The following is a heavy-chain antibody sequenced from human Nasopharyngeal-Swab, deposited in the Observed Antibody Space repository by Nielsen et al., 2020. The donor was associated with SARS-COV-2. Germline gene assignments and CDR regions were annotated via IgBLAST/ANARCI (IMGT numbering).Heavy chain of an antibody. Sequence: GESLKISCAASGFTLSRYWIYWVRQAPGKGLVWVSRINSDGSTTNYADSMKGRFTISRDNAKNTLYLQMNSLRAEDTAVYYCARDGDDYYDTYDAFDIWGQGTMVTVSS. V-gene: IGHV3-74*01. CDR3: ARDGDDYYDTYDAFDI. CDR1: GFTLSRYW. J-gene: IGHJ3*02. CDR2: INSDGSTT. D-gene: IGHD3-22*01.